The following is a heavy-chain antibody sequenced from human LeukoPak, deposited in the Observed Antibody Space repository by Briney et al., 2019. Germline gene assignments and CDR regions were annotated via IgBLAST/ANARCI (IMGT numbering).Heavy chain of an antibody. CDR3: AKVGEDIVATDIDY. D-gene: IGHD5-12*01. CDR1: GFTFSSYA. J-gene: IGHJ4*02. CDR2: ISYDGSNK. V-gene: IGHV3-30*04. Sequence: GRSLRLSCAASGFTFSSYAMHWVRQAPGKGLEWVAVISYDGSNKYYADSVKGRFTISRDNSKNTLYLQMNSLRAEDTAVYYCAKVGEDIVATDIDYWGQGTLVTVSS.